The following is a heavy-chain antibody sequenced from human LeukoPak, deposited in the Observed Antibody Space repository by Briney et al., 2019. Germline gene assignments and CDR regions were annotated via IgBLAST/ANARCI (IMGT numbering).Heavy chain of an antibody. J-gene: IGHJ3*02. V-gene: IGHV4-59*01. CDR3: ARSQKPIVVVITTADAFDI. D-gene: IGHD3-22*01. CDR1: GGSISSYY. Sequence: PSETLSLTCTVSGGSISSYYWSWIRQPPGKGLEWIGYIYYSGSTNYNPSLKSRVTISVDTSKNQFFLKLSSVTAADTAVYYCARSQKPIVVVITTADAFDIWGQGTVVTVSS. CDR2: IYYSGST.